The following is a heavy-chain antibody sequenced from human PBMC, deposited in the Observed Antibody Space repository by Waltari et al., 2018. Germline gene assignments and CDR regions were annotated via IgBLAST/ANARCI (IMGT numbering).Heavy chain of an antibody. CDR1: GYTFTGYY. V-gene: IGHV1-2*02. Sequence: QVQLVQSGAEVKKPGASVKVSCKASGYTFTGYYMHWVRQAPGQGLEWMGWINPNSGGTNYAKKFQGRVTMTRDTSISTAYMELSRLRSDDTAVYYCAPSTADYFDYWGQGTLVTVSS. J-gene: IGHJ4*02. CDR3: APSTADYFDY. D-gene: IGHD2-21*02. CDR2: INPNSGGT.